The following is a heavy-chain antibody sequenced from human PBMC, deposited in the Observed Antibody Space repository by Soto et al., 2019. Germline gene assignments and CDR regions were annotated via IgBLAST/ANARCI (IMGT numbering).Heavy chain of an antibody. D-gene: IGHD2-15*01. CDR1: GVTFSSFF. Sequence: RPGGSLRLSCTASGVTFSSFFVNGVRQAPGKGPEWVSGIDTSGGVTKYADSVKGRFTISRDNAKNSLYLQMNSLRAEDTALYYCARNWYDCSGGSCYLGDYYYYYGMDVWGQGTTVTVSS. J-gene: IGHJ6*02. CDR2: IDTSGGVT. V-gene: IGHV3-20*04. CDR3: ARNWYDCSGGSCYLGDYYYYYGMDV.